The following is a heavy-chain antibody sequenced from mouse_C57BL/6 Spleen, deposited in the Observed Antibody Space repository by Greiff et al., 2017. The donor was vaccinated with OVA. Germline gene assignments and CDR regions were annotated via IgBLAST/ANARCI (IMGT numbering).Heavy chain of an antibody. J-gene: IGHJ4*01. CDR2: IYPGDGDT. Sequence: LEESGPELVKPGASVKISCKASGYAFSSSWMNWVKQRPGKGLEWIGRIYPGDGDTNYNGKFKGKATLTADKSSSTAYMQLSSLTSEDSAVYFCAREPNYYAMDYWGQGTSVTVSS. CDR1: GYAFSSSW. CDR3: AREPNYYAMDY. V-gene: IGHV1-82*01.